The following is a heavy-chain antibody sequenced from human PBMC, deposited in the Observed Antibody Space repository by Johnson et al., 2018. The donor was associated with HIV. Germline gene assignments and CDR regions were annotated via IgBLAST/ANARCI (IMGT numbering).Heavy chain of an antibody. CDR1: GFTVSSNY. V-gene: IGHV3-66*01. J-gene: IGHJ3*02. D-gene: IGHD3-10*01. CDR2: IYSGGST. CDR3: ARDFVAFGECTAFDI. Sequence: EVQLVESGGGLIQPGGSLRRSCAAAGFTVSSNYMNCVRQAPGKGLERVSVIYSGGSTYYADSVKGRFTISRDNSKNTLYLQMNSLRAEDTAVYYCARDFVAFGECTAFDIWGQGTMVTVSS.